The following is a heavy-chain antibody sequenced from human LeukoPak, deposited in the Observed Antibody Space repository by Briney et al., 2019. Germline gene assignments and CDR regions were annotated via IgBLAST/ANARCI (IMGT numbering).Heavy chain of an antibody. CDR1: GFTFSSYW. CDR3: AKDRQQLGSCWFDP. CDR2: INSDGSST. D-gene: IGHD6-6*01. V-gene: IGHV3-74*01. J-gene: IGHJ5*02. Sequence: GGSLRLSCAASGFTFSSYWMHWVRQAPGKGLVWVSRINSDGSSTSYADSVKGRFTISRDNSKNTLYLQMNSLRAEDTAVYYCAKDRQQLGSCWFDPWGQGTLVTVSS.